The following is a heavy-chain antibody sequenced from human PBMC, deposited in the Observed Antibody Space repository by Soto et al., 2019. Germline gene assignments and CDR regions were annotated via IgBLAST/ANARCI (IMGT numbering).Heavy chain of an antibody. CDR2: IYYSGST. CDR1: GDSISSYY. V-gene: IGHV4-59*01. Sequence: QVQLQESGPRLVKPSETLSLTCTVSGDSISSYYWTWIRQPPGKGLEWIGYIYYSGSTNYNPPLKSRVTISVDTSKNQFSLKLTSVTAADTAVYYCARGVATIGPWGQGTLVTVSS. CDR3: ARGVATIGP. J-gene: IGHJ5*02. D-gene: IGHD5-12*01.